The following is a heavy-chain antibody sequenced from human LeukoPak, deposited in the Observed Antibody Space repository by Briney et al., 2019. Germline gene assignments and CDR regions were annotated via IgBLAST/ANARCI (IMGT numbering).Heavy chain of an antibody. D-gene: IGHD2-15*01. CDR2: IYQSGST. J-gene: IGHJ4*02. CDR1: DGSISSNNW. V-gene: IGHV4-4*02. CDR3: ASGFCGGRNCYSAFDY. Sequence: SETLSLTCAVSDGSISSNNWWSWVRQAPGEGLEWIGEIYQSGSTNYNPSLISRVTISLDKSKNQFSLKLNSVTAADTAMYYCASGFCGGRNCYSAFDYWGQGTLVTVSS.